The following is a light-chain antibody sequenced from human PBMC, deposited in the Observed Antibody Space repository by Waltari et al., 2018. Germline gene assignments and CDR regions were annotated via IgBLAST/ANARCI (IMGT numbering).Light chain of an antibody. V-gene: IGLV1-44*01. CDR1: SSSIGSNA. CDR3: ATWDDSLNGYV. CDR2: SNN. J-gene: IGLJ1*01. Sequence: QSVLTQPPSASGTPGQRVTIPCSGSSSSIGSNAVNWYRQLPGAAPKPLIWSNNRRPPGVPDRSSGSKSGTSASLASSGLQSEDEADFYCATWDDSLNGYVFGTGTKVTVL.